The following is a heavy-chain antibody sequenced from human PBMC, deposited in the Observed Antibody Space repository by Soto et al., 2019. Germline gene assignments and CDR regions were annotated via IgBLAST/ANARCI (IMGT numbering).Heavy chain of an antibody. D-gene: IGHD6-19*01. J-gene: IGHJ4*02. CDR1: GFTFSDHY. V-gene: IGHV3-72*01. CDR2: TRNKANSYTT. CDR3: ARTGSSGWYGDYFDY. Sequence: GGSLRLSCAASGFTFSDHYMDWVRQAPGKGLEWVGRTRNKANSYTTEYAASVKGRFTISRDDSKNSLYLQMNSLKTEDTAVYYCARTGSSGWYGDYFDYWGQGTLVTVSS.